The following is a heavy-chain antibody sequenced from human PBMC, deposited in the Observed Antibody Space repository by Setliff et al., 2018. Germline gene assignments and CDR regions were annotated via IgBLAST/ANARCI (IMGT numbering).Heavy chain of an antibody. CDR1: GYSISSGYI. J-gene: IGHJ4*02. D-gene: IGHD2-21*02. CDR2: IGHTGSI. V-gene: IGHV4-38-2*02. Sequence: SQTLSLTCAVSGYSISSGYIWGWIRQPPGKGLEWVGNIGHTGSINYNPSLKSRLTISRDTSKNQVSLKLNSVTATDTAVYYCARDLGHGGDSDYWGQGILVTVSS. CDR3: ARDLGHGGDSDY.